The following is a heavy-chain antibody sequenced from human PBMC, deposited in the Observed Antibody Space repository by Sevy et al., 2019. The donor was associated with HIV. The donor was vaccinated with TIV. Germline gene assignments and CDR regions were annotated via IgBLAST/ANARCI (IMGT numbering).Heavy chain of an antibody. J-gene: IGHJ4*02. CDR1: GFTFSSYA. D-gene: IGHD3-22*01. CDR2: TSGSGGSGDKT. CDR3: ARKYDSSGYFDY. V-gene: IGHV3-23*01. Sequence: GGSLRLSCAASGFTFSSYAMNWVRQAPGKGLEWVSGTSGSGGSGDKTNYADSVKDRFTISRDDSKNSLYLQLNSLRAEDTAIYYCARKYDSSGYFDYWGQGTLVTVSS.